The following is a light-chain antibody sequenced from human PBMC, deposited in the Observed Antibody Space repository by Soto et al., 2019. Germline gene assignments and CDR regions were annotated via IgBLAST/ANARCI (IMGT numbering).Light chain of an antibody. CDR2: KAS. CDR3: QHYSTSSRT. J-gene: IGKJ1*01. Sequence: EIQLTQSPSTLSASVGDTFTITCRASQTITDWVAWYQQRAGKTPQLLIYKASTLETGVPSRFSGGGSGTEFTLTISSLQPEDFATYYCQHYSTSSRTVGQGTKVEIK. V-gene: IGKV1-5*03. CDR1: QTITDW.